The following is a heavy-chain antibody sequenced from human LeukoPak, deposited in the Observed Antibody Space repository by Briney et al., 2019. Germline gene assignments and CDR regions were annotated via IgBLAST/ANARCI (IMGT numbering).Heavy chain of an antibody. CDR3: AKNSPKPAGTYFQH. CDR2: ITTSGAT. D-gene: IGHD2-2*01. J-gene: IGHJ1*01. Sequence: GGSLRLSCAASGFAFSSYTMTWVRLAPAPGKGLEWVPTITTSGATYYADSVKGRFTISRDNSKNTLYLQMNSLRAEDTAVYYCAKNSPKPAGTYFQHCGQGTLVTVSS. V-gene: IGHV3-23*01. CDR1: GFAFSSYT.